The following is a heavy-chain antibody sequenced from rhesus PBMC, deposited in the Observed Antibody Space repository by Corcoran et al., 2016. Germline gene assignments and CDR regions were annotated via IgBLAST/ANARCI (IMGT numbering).Heavy chain of an antibody. V-gene: IGHV3S16*01. D-gene: IGHD4-23*01. CDR2: ISSASSYI. CDR1: GFTFSSYG. J-gene: IGHJ4*01. Sequence: VESGGGLVQPGGSLRLSCAASGFTFSSYGMSWVRQAPGKGLEWVSSISSASSYIYYADSVKGRFTISRDNAKNSLSLQMNSLRAEDTAVYYCTSDREYSHFLFGYWGQGVLVTVSS. CDR3: TSDREYSHFLFGY.